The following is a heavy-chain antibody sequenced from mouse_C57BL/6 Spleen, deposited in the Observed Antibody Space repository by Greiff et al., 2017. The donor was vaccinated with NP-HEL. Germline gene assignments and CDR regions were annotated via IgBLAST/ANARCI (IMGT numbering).Heavy chain of an antibody. J-gene: IGHJ4*01. D-gene: IGHD2-1*01. CDR3: ARGGNYEEVDY. V-gene: IGHV1-61*01. Sequence: QVQLQQPGAELVRPGSSVKLSCKASGYTFTSYWMDWVKQRPGQGLEWIGNIYPSDSETHYNQKFKDKATLTVDKSSSTAYMQLSSLTSEDSAVYYCARGGNYEEVDYWGQGTSVTVSS. CDR2: IYPSDSET. CDR1: GYTFTSYW.